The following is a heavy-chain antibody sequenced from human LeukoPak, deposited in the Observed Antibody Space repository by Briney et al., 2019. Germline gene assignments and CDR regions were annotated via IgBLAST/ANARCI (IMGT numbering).Heavy chain of an antibody. CDR2: IKQDGSER. Sequence: PGGSLRLSCAASGLIFRSYWMSWARQAPGRGLEWVANIKQDGSERYYVDSVKGRFTISRDNAKNSLYLEMNSLRAEDTAVYYCARDRGYVAARRPYYFDYWGQGTLVTVSS. CDR3: ARDRGYVAARRPYYFDY. V-gene: IGHV3-7*05. CDR1: GLIFRSYW. D-gene: IGHD6-6*01. J-gene: IGHJ4*02.